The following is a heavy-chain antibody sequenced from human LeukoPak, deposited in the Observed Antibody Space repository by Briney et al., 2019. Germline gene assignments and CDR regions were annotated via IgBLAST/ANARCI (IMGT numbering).Heavy chain of an antibody. J-gene: IGHJ4*02. CDR3: ARSEAMVRGVMIFDY. CDR1: GGSISSGSYY. CDR2: IYTSGST. D-gene: IGHD3-10*01. Sequence: SQTLSLTCTVSGGSISSGSYYWSWIRHPAGKGLEWIGRIYTSGSTNYNPSLKSRVTISVDTSKNQFSLKLSSVTAADTAVYYCARSEAMVRGVMIFDYWGQGTLVTVSS. V-gene: IGHV4-61*02.